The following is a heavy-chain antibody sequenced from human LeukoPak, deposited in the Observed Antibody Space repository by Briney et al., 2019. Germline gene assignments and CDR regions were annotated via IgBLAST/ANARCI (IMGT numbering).Heavy chain of an antibody. V-gene: IGHV4-59*08. CDR2: IYYSGST. Sequence: SETLSLTCTVSGESNSGFYWNWIRQPPGKGLEWIGYIYYSGSTNYNPSLKSRVTISIDTSKNQFSLNLSSVTAADTAVYYCARGGGKLREIMCFDYWGQGILATVSS. D-gene: IGHD3-16*01. CDR1: GESNSGFY. CDR3: ARGGGKLREIMCFDY. J-gene: IGHJ4*02.